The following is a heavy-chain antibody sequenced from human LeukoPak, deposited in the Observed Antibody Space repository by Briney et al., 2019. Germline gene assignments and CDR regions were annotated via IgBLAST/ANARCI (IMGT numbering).Heavy chain of an antibody. D-gene: IGHD4-23*01. Sequence: ASVKVSCKVSGYTLTELSMYWVRQAPGKGLEWMGGFDPEDGETIYAQKFQGRVTMTEDTSTDTAYMELSSLRSEDTAVYYCATDRSTTVVTHIRFDYWGQGTLVTVSS. CDR2: FDPEDGET. V-gene: IGHV1-24*01. CDR3: ATDRSTTVVTHIRFDY. J-gene: IGHJ4*02. CDR1: GYTLTELS.